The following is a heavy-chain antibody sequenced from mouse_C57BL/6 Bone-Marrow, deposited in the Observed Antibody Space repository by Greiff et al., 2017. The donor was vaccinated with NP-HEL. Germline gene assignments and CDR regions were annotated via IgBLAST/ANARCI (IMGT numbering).Heavy chain of an antibody. Sequence: VKLQESRAELVRPGASVKLSCKASGYTFTDYYINWVKQRPGQGLEWIARIYPGSGNTYYNEKFKGKATLTAEKSSSTAYMQLSSLTSEDSAVYFCARLLRLDVWGTGTTVTVSS. CDR2: IYPGSGNT. D-gene: IGHD1-2*01. J-gene: IGHJ1*03. CDR3: ARLLRLDV. CDR1: GYTFTDYY. V-gene: IGHV1-76*01.